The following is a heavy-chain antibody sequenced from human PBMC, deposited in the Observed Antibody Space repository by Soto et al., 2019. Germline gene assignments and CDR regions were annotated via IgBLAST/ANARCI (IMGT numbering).Heavy chain of an antibody. CDR3: ARGLPAGYSSSWFEY. J-gene: IGHJ4*02. V-gene: IGHV1-2*04. CDR2: ISPNSGGT. Sequence: QVQLVQSGAEVKKPGASVKVSCKASGYTFTGYYMHWVRQAPGQGLEWMGWISPNSGGTNYAQKFQGWVTMTRDTSISKAYMELKRLRSDDTDVYYCARGLPAGYSSSWFEYWGQGTLVTVSS. CDR1: GYTFTGYY. D-gene: IGHD6-13*01.